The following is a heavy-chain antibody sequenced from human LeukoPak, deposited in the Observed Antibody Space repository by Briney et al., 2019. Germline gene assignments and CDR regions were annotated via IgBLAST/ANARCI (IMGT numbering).Heavy chain of an antibody. CDR3: AKDRIAAGFDY. D-gene: IGHD6-13*01. Sequence: PGGSLRLSCAASGFTFSSYGMHWVRQAPGKGLEWVAVISYGGSNKYYADSVKGRFTISRDNSKNTVYLQMNSLRAEDTAVYYCAKDRIAAGFDYWGQGTLVTVSS. J-gene: IGHJ4*02. CDR1: GFTFSSYG. CDR2: ISYGGSNK. V-gene: IGHV3-30*18.